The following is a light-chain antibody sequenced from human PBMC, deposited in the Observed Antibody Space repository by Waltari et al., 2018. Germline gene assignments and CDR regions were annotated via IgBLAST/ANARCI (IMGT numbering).Light chain of an antibody. CDR3: QQYDKVPSIT. CDR1: QDIKNY. Sequence: DIQMTQSPSSLSASVGDRVTITCQASQDIKNYINWYQQKPGKAPKLLIYDASNVEAGVTARFRGIVSGTNFTFTISSLQSEDIATYCCQQYDKVPSITFGQGTRLDIK. V-gene: IGKV1-33*01. CDR2: DAS. J-gene: IGKJ5*01.